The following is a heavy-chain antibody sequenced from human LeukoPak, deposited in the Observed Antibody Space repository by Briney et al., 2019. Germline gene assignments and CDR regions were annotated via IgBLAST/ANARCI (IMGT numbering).Heavy chain of an antibody. Sequence: GASVKVSCKASGYTFTSYDISWVRQAPGQGLEWMGGIIPIFGTANYAQKFQGRATITADESTSTAYMELSSLRSEDTAVYYCARAEGAAPNQHWGQGTLVTVSS. J-gene: IGHJ1*01. CDR3: ARAEGAAPNQH. CDR2: IIPIFGTA. CDR1: GYTFTSYD. V-gene: IGHV1-69*13. D-gene: IGHD6-6*01.